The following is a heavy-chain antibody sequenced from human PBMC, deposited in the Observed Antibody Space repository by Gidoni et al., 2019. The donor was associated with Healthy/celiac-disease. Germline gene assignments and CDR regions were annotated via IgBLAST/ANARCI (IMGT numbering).Heavy chain of an antibody. J-gene: IGHJ4*02. D-gene: IGHD3-16*01. CDR3: ARHHKGGGFNFDY. Sequence: QLQLQESGPGLVKPSETLSLTCTVSGGSISSSSYYWGWIRQPPGKGLEWIGRIYYSGSTYYNPSLKSRFTISVDTSKNQFSLKLSSVTAADTAVYYCARHHKGGGFNFDYWGQGTLVTVSS. V-gene: IGHV4-39*01. CDR1: GGSISSSSYY. CDR2: IYYSGST.